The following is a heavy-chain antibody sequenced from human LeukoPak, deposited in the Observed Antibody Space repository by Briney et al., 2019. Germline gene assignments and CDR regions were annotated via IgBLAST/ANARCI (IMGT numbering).Heavy chain of an antibody. V-gene: IGHV3-48*01. CDR3: AELGITMIGGV. CDR2: ISSSSSTT. D-gene: IGHD3-10*02. J-gene: IGHJ6*04. CDR1: GFTFSSYS. Sequence: GGSLRLSCAASGFTFSSYSMNWVRQAPGKGLEWVSYISSSSSTTYYADSVKGRFTISRDNSKNTLYLQMNSLRAEDTAVYYCAELGITMIGGVWGKGTTVTISS.